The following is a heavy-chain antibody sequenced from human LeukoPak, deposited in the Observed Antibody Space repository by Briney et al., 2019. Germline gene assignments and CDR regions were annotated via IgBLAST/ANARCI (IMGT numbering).Heavy chain of an antibody. CDR1: GFTFSDYY. V-gene: IGHV3-11*01. CDR3: ARATAADTAKIYFDY. D-gene: IGHD5-18*01. Sequence: PGGSLRLSCAASGFTFSDYYMSWIRQAPGKGLEWVSYISSSGNIIYSADSVKGRFTISRDNAKNSLYLQINSLRAEDTAVYYCARATAADTAKIYFDYWGQGTLVTVSS. J-gene: IGHJ4*02. CDR2: ISSSGNII.